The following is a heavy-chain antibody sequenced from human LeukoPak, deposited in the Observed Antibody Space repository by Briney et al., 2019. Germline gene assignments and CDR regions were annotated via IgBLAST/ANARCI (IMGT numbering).Heavy chain of an antibody. Sequence: SGTLSLTCTVSGASMSTHYWSWLRQLPGKGLEWIGYLLDSWRTKDNPSLQSRVTLSADTSKNQFSLRLTSVTAADTAVYYCATIRRGSIYGYFGFWGQGILVTVSS. CDR3: ATIRRGSIYGYFGF. J-gene: IGHJ4*02. D-gene: IGHD5-18*01. V-gene: IGHV4-59*11. CDR2: LLDSWRT. CDR1: GASMSTHY.